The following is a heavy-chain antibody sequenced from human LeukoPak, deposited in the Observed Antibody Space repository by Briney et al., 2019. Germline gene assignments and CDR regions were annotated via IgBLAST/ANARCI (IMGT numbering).Heavy chain of an antibody. CDR2: INHSRST. V-gene: IGHV4-34*01. D-gene: IGHD3-3*01. CDR1: GGSFSGYY. Sequence: PSETLSLTCAVPGGSFSGYYWSWIRQPPGKGLEWIGEINHSRSTNYKPSLKCRVTISVDTSKNQFYLKLSSVTAADTAEYYCARHILVDFWSGYYADYWGQETLVTVSS. CDR3: ARHILVDFWSGYYADY. J-gene: IGHJ4*02.